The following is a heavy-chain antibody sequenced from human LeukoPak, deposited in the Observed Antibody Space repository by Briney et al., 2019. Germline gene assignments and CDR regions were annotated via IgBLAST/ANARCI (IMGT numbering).Heavy chain of an antibody. V-gene: IGHV3-74*01. J-gene: IGHJ4*02. CDR3: ARDPEEGYFDY. CDR2: INSDGSST. CDR1: GFTFSSYW. Sequence: PGGSLRLSCAASGFTFSSYWMHWVRQAPGKGLVWVSRINSDGSSTSYADSVKGRFTISRDNAKNTLYLQMNSLRAGDTAVYYCARDPEEGYFDYWGQGTLVTVSS.